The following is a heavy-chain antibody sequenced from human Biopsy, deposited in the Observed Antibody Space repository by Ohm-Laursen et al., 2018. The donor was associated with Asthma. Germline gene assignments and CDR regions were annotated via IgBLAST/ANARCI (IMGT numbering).Heavy chain of an antibody. CDR2: IIPVLGTP. V-gene: IGHV1-69*13. CDR3: ARGYSGSDRIVYYYSGLEV. Sequence: ASVNVSCKASGDSFSDYAISWVRQAPVKGLDWMGGIIPVLGTPDHAQMFEGRVTITADESTSTAYMELSSLSSEDTAVYYCARGYSGSDRIVYYYSGLEVWGQGTTVTVSS. J-gene: IGHJ6*02. CDR1: GDSFSDYA. D-gene: IGHD5-12*01.